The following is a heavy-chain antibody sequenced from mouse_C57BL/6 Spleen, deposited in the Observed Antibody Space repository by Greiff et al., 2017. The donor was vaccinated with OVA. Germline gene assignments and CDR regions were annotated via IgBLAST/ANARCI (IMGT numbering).Heavy chain of an antibody. CDR1: GYAFSSSW. Sequence: VQGVESGPELVKPGASVKISCKASGYAFSSSWMNWVKQRPGKGLEWIGRIYPGDGDTNYNGKFKGKATLTADQSSSTAYMQLSSLTSEDSAVYFCARLLGFDYWGQGTTLTVSS. D-gene: IGHD4-1*01. CDR2: IYPGDGDT. CDR3: ARLLGFDY. V-gene: IGHV1-82*01. J-gene: IGHJ2*01.